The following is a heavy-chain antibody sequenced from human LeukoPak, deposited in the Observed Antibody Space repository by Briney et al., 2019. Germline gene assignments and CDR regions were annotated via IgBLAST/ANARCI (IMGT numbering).Heavy chain of an antibody. CDR2: MNPNSGNT. CDR3: ARGHNYDFWSGYYKNWFDP. V-gene: IGHV1-8*01. CDR1: GYTFTSYH. Sequence: ASVKVSCKASGYTFTSYHINWVRQATGQGLEWLGWMNPNSGNTGYAQKFQGRVTMTRNTSISTAYMELSSLRSEDTAVYYCARGHNYDFWSGYYKNWFDPWGQGTLVTVSS. J-gene: IGHJ5*02. D-gene: IGHD3-3*01.